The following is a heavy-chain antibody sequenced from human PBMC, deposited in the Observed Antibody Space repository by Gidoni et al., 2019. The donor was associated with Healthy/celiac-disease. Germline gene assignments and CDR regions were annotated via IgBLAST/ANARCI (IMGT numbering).Heavy chain of an antibody. Sequence: QVQLVQSGAEVKKPGASVKVSCQASGYTFTGYYMHWVRQAPGQGLEWMGWINPNSGGTNYAQKFQGRVTMTRDTSISTAYMELSMLRSDDTAVYSCARAYSRGLNWFDPWGQGTLVTVSS. CDR2: INPNSGGT. CDR1: GYTFTGYY. V-gene: IGHV1-2*02. J-gene: IGHJ5*02. CDR3: ARAYSRGLNWFDP. D-gene: IGHD6-19*01.